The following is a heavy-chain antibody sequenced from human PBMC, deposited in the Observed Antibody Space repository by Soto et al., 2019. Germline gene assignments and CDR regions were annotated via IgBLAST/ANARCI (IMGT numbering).Heavy chain of an antibody. Sequence: GGSLRLSCAASGFTLSSYAMSWVLQAPGKWLEWVSAISGSGGSTYYADSVKGRFTISRYNSKNTLYLQMKSLRAEDTAVYYCAKDGYCSSTSCYVGGRYYYRMDVWGQGITVTVSS. CDR3: AKDGYCSSTSCYVGGRYYYRMDV. CDR1: GFTLSSYA. J-gene: IGHJ6*02. CDR2: ISGSGGST. D-gene: IGHD2-2*03. V-gene: IGHV3-23*01.